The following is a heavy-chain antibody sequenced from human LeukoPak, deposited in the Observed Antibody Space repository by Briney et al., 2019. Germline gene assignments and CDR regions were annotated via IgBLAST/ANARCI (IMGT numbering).Heavy chain of an antibody. CDR3: AKVVAGGHFDY. V-gene: IGHV3-53*01. CDR2: IYSGGST. Sequence: PGGSLRLSCAASGFTVSSNYMSWVRQAPGKGLEWVSVIYSGGSTYYADSVKGRFTISRDNSKNTLYLQMNSLRAEDTAVYYCAKVVAGGHFDYWGQGTLVTVSS. D-gene: IGHD6-19*01. CDR1: GFTVSSNY. J-gene: IGHJ4*02.